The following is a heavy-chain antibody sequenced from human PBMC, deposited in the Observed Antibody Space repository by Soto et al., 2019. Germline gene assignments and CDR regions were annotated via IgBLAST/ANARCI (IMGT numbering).Heavy chain of an antibody. CDR3: AREQWLVRAFDY. Sequence: QVQLVQSGAEVKKPGASVKVSCKASGYTFTSYYMHWVRQAPGQGLEWMGIINPSCGSTSYAPKSQGSVTMTRDTSTSTVYMELSSLRSEDTAVDDCAREQWLVRAFDYWGQGTLVTVST. V-gene: IGHV1-46*01. D-gene: IGHD6-19*01. J-gene: IGHJ4*02. CDR1: GYTFTSYY. CDR2: INPSCGST.